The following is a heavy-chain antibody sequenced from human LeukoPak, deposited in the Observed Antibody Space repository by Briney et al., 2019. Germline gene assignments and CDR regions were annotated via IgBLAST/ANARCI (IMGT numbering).Heavy chain of an antibody. J-gene: IGHJ4*02. Sequence: GTANSAQKFQGRVTMTRDTSTSTVYMELSSLRSEDTAVYYCASGEAYYDFWSGYKAFDYWGQGTLVTVSS. V-gene: IGHV1-46*01. CDR2: GTA. D-gene: IGHD3-3*01. CDR3: ASGEAYYDFWSGYKAFDY.